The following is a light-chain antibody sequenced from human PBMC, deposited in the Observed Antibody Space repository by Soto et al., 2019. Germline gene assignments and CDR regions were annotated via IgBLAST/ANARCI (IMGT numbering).Light chain of an antibody. J-gene: IGLJ2*01. Sequence: QSALTQPASVSGSPGQSITISCTGTSSDVGGYNYVSWYQQHPGKDPRLMIYEVSNRPSGVSNRFSGSKSGNTASLTISGLQAEDEADYHCSSYTTSSTLTFGGGTKLTVL. CDR3: SSYTTSSTLT. CDR2: EVS. V-gene: IGLV2-14*01. CDR1: SSDVGGYNY.